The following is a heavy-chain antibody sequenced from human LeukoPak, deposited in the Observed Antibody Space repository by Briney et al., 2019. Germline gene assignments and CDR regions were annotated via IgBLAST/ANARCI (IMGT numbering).Heavy chain of an antibody. CDR3: ARSMYGEGRRIIDFDY. CDR1: GFTFSDHY. V-gene: IGHV3-72*01. CDR2: TRNKVNSYTT. Sequence: GGSLRLSCAVSGFTFSDHYIDWVRQAPGKGLEWVARTRNKVNSYTTAYAASVTGRFTVSRDDSSNSVYLQMNSLKIEDTAVYYCARSMYGEGRRIIDFDYWGQGTLVTVSP. D-gene: IGHD4/OR15-4a*01. J-gene: IGHJ4*02.